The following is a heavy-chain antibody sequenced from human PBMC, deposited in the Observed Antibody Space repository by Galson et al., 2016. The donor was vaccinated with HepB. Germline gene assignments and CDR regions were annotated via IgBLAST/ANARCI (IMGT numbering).Heavy chain of an antibody. CDR1: GGSISSSTYY. CDR3: VRHSASSNSFDP. J-gene: IGHJ5*02. V-gene: IGHV4-39*01. D-gene: IGHD2-2*01. CDR2: IYHSGSI. Sequence: ETLSLTCNVSGGSISSSTYYWGWVRQPPGKGLEWIATIYHSGSIYFNPSLKSRVFISVDTSKNQFSLRVTSVAAADTAVYYCVRHSASSNSFDPWGHGTLVTVAS.